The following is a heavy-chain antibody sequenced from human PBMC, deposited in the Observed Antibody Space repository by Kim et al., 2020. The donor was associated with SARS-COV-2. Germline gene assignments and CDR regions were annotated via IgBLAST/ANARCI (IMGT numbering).Heavy chain of an antibody. Sequence: GGSLRLSCAASGFTFSSYGMHWVRQAPGKGLEWVAVISYDGSNKYYADSVKGRFTISRDNSKNTLYLQMNSLRAEDTAVYYCAKDRRSSTSRYRSEYFQHWGQGTLVTVSS. V-gene: IGHV3-30*18. CDR2: ISYDGSNK. CDR1: GFTFSSYG. CDR3: AKDRRSSTSRYRSEYFQH. J-gene: IGHJ1*01. D-gene: IGHD2-2*02.